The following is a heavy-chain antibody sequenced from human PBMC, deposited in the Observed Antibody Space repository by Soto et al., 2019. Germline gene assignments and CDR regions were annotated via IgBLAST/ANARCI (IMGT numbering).Heavy chain of an antibody. Sequence: EVQLVESGGGLVQPGGSLRLSCAASGFTFSSYSMNWVRQAPGKGLEWVSYISSSSSTIYYADSVKGRFTISRDNAKNSLYLQMNSLRAEDTAVYYCARDDYGDYVLWGQGTLVTVSS. CDR3: ARDDYGDYVL. CDR2: ISSSSSTI. CDR1: GFTFSSYS. D-gene: IGHD4-17*01. V-gene: IGHV3-48*01. J-gene: IGHJ4*02.